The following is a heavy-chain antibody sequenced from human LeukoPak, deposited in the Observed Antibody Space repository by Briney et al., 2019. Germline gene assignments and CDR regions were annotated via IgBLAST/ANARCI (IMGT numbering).Heavy chain of an antibody. Sequence: SETLSLTCIFYGGSFSNYYWSWIRQPPGKGLEWIGEINHSGSTNYNPSLKSRVTISVDTSKKQFSLRLSSVTAADTAIYYCARGPLYYGMDVWGQGTTVTVSS. CDR3: ARGPLYYGMDV. J-gene: IGHJ6*02. CDR2: INHSGST. V-gene: IGHV4-34*01. CDR1: GGSFSNYY.